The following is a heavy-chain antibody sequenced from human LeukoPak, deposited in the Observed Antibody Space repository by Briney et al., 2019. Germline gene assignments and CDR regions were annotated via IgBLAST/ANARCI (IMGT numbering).Heavy chain of an antibody. CDR3: AKDTSIAVAGTALDY. CDR2: ISWNSGSI. D-gene: IGHD6-19*01. V-gene: IGHV3-9*01. Sequence: PGGSLRLSCAASGFTFDDYAMHWVRQAPGKGLEWVSGISWNSGSIGYADSVKGRFTISRDNAKNSLYLQMNSLRAEDTALYYCAKDTSIAVAGTALDYWGQGTLVTVSS. J-gene: IGHJ4*02. CDR1: GFTFDDYA.